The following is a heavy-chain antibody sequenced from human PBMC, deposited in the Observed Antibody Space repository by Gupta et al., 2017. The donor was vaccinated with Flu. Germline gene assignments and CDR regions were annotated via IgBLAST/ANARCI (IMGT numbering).Heavy chain of an antibody. Sequence: WVRQAPGKGLEWVSYISSSGSTIYYADSVKGRFTISRDNAKNSLYLQMNSLRAEDTAVYYCARDRDSGSYHPWGQGTLVTVSS. CDR2: ISSSGSTI. V-gene: IGHV3-48*03. CDR3: ARDRDSGSYHP. D-gene: IGHD1-26*01. J-gene: IGHJ5*02.